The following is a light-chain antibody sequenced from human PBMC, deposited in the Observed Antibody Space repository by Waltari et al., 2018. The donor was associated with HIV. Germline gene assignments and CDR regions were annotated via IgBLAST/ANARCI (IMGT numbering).Light chain of an antibody. V-gene: IGKV1-33*01. CDR3: QQYESLPIT. CDR1: QDISKS. J-gene: IGKJ5*01. CDR2: DAS. Sequence: DIQMTQSPPSLSASVGDIVTLTCQASQDISKSLNWYQQKSGKAPKLLIYDASNLDIGVPSRISGGGSGTRFTLTIASLQPEDIATYYCQQYESLPITFGRGTRLDIE.